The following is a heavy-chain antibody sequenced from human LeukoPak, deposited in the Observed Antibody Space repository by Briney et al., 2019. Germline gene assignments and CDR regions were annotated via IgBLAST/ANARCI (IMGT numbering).Heavy chain of an antibody. CDR2: IWYDGSNK. V-gene: IGHV3-33*01. Sequence: PGGSLRLSCAASGFTFSSYGMHWVRQAPGKGLEWVAVIWYDGSNKYYADSVRGRFTISRDNSKNTLYLQMNSLRAEDTAVYYCAGEHYYGSGSYSPMDYWGQGTLVTVSS. D-gene: IGHD3-10*01. CDR3: AGEHYYGSGSYSPMDY. J-gene: IGHJ4*02. CDR1: GFTFSSYG.